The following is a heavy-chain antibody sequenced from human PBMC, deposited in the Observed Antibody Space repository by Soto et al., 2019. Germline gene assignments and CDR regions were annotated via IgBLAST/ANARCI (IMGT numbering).Heavy chain of an antibody. CDR1: GYSFTSYW. Sequence: GESLKISCQGSGYSFTSYWISWVRQMPGKGLDRMGRIDPSDSYTNYSPSFQGHVTISADKSISTAYLQWSSLKASDTAMYYCARHTTSSPFDYGVQGTLVTVSS. CDR3: ARHTTSSPFDY. J-gene: IGHJ4*02. D-gene: IGHD6-13*01. V-gene: IGHV5-10-1*01. CDR2: IDPSDSYT.